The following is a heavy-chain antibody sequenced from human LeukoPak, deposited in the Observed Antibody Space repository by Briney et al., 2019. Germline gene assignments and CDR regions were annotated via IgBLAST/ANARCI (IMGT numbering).Heavy chain of an antibody. CDR2: INHSGST. V-gene: IGHV4-34*01. J-gene: IGHJ5*02. CDR3: ARGLRNYGDYSFDP. CDR1: GGSFSGYY. D-gene: IGHD4-17*01. Sequence: PSETLSLTCAVYGGSFSGYYWSWIRQPPGKGPEWIGEINHSGSTNYNPSLKSRVTISVDTSKNQFSLKLSSVTAADTAVYYCARGLRNYGDYSFDPWGQGTLVTVSS.